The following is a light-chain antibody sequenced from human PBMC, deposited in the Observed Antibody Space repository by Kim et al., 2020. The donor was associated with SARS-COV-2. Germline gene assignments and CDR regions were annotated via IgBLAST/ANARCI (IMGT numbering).Light chain of an antibody. CDR2: VDT. V-gene: IGLV3-1*01. J-gene: IGLJ2*01. CDR1: KLGDNY. Sequence: SYELTQPPSVSVSPGQTASITCSGHKLGDNYACWYQQKPGQSPVLVIYVDTKRPSGIPERFSGSNSGNTATLTISGTQAMDEADYYCQAWDSSTVVFGGGTQLTVL. CDR3: QAWDSSTVV.